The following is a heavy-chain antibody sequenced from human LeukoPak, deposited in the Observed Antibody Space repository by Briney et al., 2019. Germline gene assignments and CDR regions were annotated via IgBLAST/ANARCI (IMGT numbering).Heavy chain of an antibody. V-gene: IGHV1-18*01. J-gene: IGHJ3*02. D-gene: IGHD3-9*01. CDR2: ISAYNGNT. CDR3: ARDLENFDWLLFGAFDI. CDR1: GYTFTSYG. Sequence: TSVKVSCKASGYTFTSYGISWVRQAPGQGLEWMGWISAYNGNTNYAQKLQGRVTMTTDTSTSTAYMELMSLRSDDTAVYYCARDLENFDWLLFGAFDIWGQGTMVTVS.